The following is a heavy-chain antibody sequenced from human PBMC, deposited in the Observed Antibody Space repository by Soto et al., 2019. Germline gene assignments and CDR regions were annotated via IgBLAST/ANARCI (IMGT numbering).Heavy chain of an antibody. CDR1: GFTFSDSW. Sequence: GGSLRLSCAASGFTFSDSWMNWVRQAPWKGLEWVANIKTDGGEKYYADSVKGRFTISRDDSKNTLYLQMNSLRAEDTAVYYCAKNYYFDCWGQGTRVTVSS. V-gene: IGHV3-7*05. CDR2: IKTDGGEK. J-gene: IGHJ4*02. CDR3: AKNYYFDC.